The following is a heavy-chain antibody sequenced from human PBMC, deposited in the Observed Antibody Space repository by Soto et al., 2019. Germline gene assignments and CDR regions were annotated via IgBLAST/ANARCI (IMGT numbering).Heavy chain of an antibody. CDR1: GGTFSSYA. CDR3: ARDHISTENYYYGMDV. Sequence: ASVKVSCKASGGTFSSYAISWVRQAPGQGLEWMGGIIPIFGTANYAQKFQGRVTITADESTSTAYMELSSLRSEDTAVYYCARDHISTENYYYGMDVWGQGTTVTVSS. V-gene: IGHV1-69*13. J-gene: IGHJ6*02. CDR2: IIPIFGTA. D-gene: IGHD3-9*01.